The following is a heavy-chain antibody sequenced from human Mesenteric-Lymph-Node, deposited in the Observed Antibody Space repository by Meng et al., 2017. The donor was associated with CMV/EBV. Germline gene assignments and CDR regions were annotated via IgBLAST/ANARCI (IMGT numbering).Heavy chain of an antibody. J-gene: IGHJ6*02. CDR3: ARDTYRLYYYGLDV. V-gene: IGHV4-61*01. CDR1: GGSVPSAPSY. Sequence: SGGSVPSAPSYCSWIRPPPGEGLDWIGYISSRGSPPYSPSLQGRVSMSLDPSAAQFSLKLTSVTAADTAVYSCARDTYRLYYYGLDVWGQGTPVTVSS. D-gene: IGHD3-10*01. CDR2: ISSRGSP.